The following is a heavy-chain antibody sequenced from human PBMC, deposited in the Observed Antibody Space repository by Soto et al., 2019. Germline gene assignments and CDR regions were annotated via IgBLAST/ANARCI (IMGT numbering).Heavy chain of an antibody. Sequence: GESLKISCAASGFTFSSYAMSWVRQAPGKGLEWVSAISGSGGSTYYADSVKGRFTISRDNSKNTLYLQMNSLRAEDTAVYYCAGRNDYIWGSYRYPVDYWGQGTLVTVSS. D-gene: IGHD3-16*02. V-gene: IGHV3-23*01. CDR2: ISGSGGST. J-gene: IGHJ4*02. CDR1: GFTFSSYA. CDR3: AGRNDYIWGSYRYPVDY.